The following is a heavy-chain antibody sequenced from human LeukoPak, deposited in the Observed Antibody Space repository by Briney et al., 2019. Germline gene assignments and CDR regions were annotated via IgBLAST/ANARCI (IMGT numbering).Heavy chain of an antibody. Sequence: PSETLSLTCTVPGDSISSGSYYRSWMRQPAGKGLEWIGRSYTSRCTNYNPSIKHQLSISVDTSKNQFSLKLSSVTAADTAVYYCARTRSGEWLLREGAFYIWGQGTMVTVSS. D-gene: IGHD3-3*01. V-gene: IGHV4-61*02. CDR1: GDSISSGSYY. J-gene: IGHJ3*02. CDR3: ARTRSGEWLLREGAFYI. CDR2: SYTSRCT.